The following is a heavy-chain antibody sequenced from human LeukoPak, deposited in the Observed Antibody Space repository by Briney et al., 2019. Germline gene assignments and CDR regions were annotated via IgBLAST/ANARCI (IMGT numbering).Heavy chain of an antibody. CDR3: ARARIRGSDAFDI. CDR1: GFTFSSYE. J-gene: IGHJ3*02. V-gene: IGHV3-48*03. Sequence: GGSLRPSCAASGFTFSSYEMNWVRQAPGKGLEWVSYISSSGSTIYYADSVKGRFTISRDNAKNSLYLQMNSLRAEDTAVYYCARARIRGSDAFDIWGQGTMVTVSS. CDR2: ISSSGSTI. D-gene: IGHD3-10*01.